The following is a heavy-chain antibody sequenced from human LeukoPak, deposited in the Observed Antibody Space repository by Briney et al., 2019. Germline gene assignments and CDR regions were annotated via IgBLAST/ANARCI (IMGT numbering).Heavy chain of an antibody. CDR1: GGSIGPYY. Sequence: SETLSLTCIVSGGSIGPYYWSWIRQAAGKGPEWIGRIYTSGTADYNPALKGRVFLSVDTAKNQFSLKVTSVTAADTAVYYCARHLEQLDDAFDIWGQGTMVTVSS. V-gene: IGHV4-4*07. CDR2: IYTSGTA. D-gene: IGHD1-1*01. J-gene: IGHJ3*02. CDR3: ARHLEQLDDAFDI.